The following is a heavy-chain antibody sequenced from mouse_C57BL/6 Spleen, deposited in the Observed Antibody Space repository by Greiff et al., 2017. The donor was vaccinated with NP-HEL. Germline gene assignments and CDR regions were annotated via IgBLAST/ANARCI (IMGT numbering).Heavy chain of an antibody. CDR2: IDPETGGT. V-gene: IGHV1-15*01. Sequence: QVQLKESGAELVRPGASVTLSCKASGYTFTDYEMHWVKQTPVHGLEWIGAIDPETGGTAYNQKFKGKAILTADKSSSTAYMELRSLTSEDSAVYYCTRSEDWDRYFDYWGQGTTLTVSS. CDR1: GYTFTDYE. D-gene: IGHD4-1*01. J-gene: IGHJ2*01. CDR3: TRSEDWDRYFDY.